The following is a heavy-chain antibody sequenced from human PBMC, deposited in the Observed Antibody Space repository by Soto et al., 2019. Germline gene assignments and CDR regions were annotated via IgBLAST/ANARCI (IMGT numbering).Heavy chain of an antibody. CDR3: AKNQERELPRVIDF. D-gene: IGHD1-7*01. CDR1: GLTFSNYA. Sequence: EVRLLESGGGLVKPGGSLRLSCATSGLTFSNYAMSLVRQAPGGGLEWVSSMSGSSSTTYYADSVRGRFTIYRDRSKNTLYLQMSSLRAEDTALYYCAKNQERELPRVIDFWGQGTLVTVSS. V-gene: IGHV3-23*01. CDR2: MSGSSSTT. J-gene: IGHJ4*02.